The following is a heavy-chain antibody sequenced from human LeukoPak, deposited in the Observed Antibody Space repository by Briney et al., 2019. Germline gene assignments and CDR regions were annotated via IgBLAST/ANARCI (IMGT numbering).Heavy chain of an antibody. V-gene: IGHV3-48*03. D-gene: IGHD3-16*01. J-gene: IGHJ4*02. Sequence: PGGSLRLSCEAPGFTFNSYEMNWVRQAPGKGLEWISYINSGGSVIYYADSVKGRFTISRNNAKKSLYLQMNSLRVEDTAFYCVGAYGGLLDYWGQGTLVTVSS. CDR3: GAYGGLLDY. CDR2: INSGGSVI. CDR1: GFTFNSYE.